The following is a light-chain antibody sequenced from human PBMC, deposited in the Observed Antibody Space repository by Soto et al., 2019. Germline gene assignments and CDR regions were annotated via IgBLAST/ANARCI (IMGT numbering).Light chain of an antibody. CDR3: QQSYSNLRT. V-gene: IGKV1-39*01. Sequence: DIQMTQSPSSLAASLGDRVTITCRASQGIRNDVGWYQQKPGKAPKLLIYAASSLQSGVPSRFSGSGSGTDFTLTISSLPPEDFEPYYCQQSYSNLRTFGQGTKVDIK. CDR1: QGIRND. J-gene: IGKJ1*01. CDR2: AAS.